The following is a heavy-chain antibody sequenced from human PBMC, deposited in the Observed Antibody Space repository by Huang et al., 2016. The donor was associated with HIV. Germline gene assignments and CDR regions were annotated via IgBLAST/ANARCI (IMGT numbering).Heavy chain of an antibody. CDR1: GGTFTGYF. CDR2: IKHSGTT. J-gene: IGHJ3*02. Sequence: VQLQQWGASLLKPSETLSLTCAVSGGTFTGYFWGWVRQAPGKDLEWIAEIKHSGTTSYNPSLKRRGSMSVDVSNNQFSLSLKSVTAADTAVYFCVRCPGYYFEPSRYFDAFDIWGPGTMVTVS. CDR3: VRCPGYYFEPSRYFDAFDI. V-gene: IGHV4-34*02. D-gene: IGHD3-22*01.